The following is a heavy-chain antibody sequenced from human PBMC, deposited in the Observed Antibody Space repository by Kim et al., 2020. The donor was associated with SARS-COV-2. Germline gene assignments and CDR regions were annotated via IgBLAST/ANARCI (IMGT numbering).Heavy chain of an antibody. D-gene: IGHD1-1*01. Sequence: GGSLRLSCEGSGFIFSDYSMNWIRQAPGKGLEWVSYISSTSNYIHYADSVKGRFTISRDNAKRSLFLQMKSLRVEDTAVYYCARDAGESQLEEGVIVNF. CDR1: GFIFSDYS. CDR2: ISSTSNYI. V-gene: IGHV3-21*01. CDR3: ARDAGESQLEEGVIVNF. J-gene: IGHJ4*01.